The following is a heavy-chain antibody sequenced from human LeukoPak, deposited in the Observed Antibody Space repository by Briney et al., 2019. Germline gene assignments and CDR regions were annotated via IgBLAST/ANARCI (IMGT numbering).Heavy chain of an antibody. CDR3: ARGRMVRGDPAPRWFDP. CDR1: GGSISSYY. J-gene: IGHJ5*02. V-gene: IGHV4-59*01. D-gene: IGHD3-10*01. CDR2: IYYSGST. Sequence: SETLSLTCTVSGGSISSYYWSWIRQPPGKGLEWIGYIYYSGSTNYNPSLKSRVTISVDTSKNQFSLKLSSVTAADTAVYYCARGRMVRGDPAPRWFDPWGQGTLVTVSS.